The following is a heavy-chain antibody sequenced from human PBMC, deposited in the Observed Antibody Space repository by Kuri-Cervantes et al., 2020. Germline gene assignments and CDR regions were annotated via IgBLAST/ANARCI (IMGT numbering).Heavy chain of an antibody. J-gene: IGHJ6*03. V-gene: IGHV3-7*04. Sequence: GESLKISCAASGFTFSNAWMNWVRQAPGKGLEWVANIHQDGSEKFYVDSVKGRFTISRDNAMNSVYLQMDGLRAEDTAVYFCARGAPPPYCYYMDVWGKGTTVTVSS. CDR3: ARGAPPPYCYYMDV. CDR1: GFTFSNAW. CDR2: IHQDGSEK.